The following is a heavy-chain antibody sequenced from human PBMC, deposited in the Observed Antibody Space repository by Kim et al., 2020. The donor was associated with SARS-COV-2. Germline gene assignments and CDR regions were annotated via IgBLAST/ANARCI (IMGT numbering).Heavy chain of an antibody. CDR3: AKDLLYVPGRGYFDS. D-gene: IGHD3-10*01. Sequence: AESFRGRLTISRDNSKNTLFLQMDSLRVDDTAVYYCAKDLLYVPGRGYFDSWGQGVLVTVSS. J-gene: IGHJ4*02. V-gene: IGHV3-23*01.